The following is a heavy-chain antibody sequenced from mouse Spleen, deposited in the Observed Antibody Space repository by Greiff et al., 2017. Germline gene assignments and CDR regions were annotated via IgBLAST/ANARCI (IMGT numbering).Heavy chain of an antibody. CDR3: ARGGYSYYFDY. D-gene: IGHD2-3*01. V-gene: IGHV1-69*02. Sequence: QVQLQQPGAELVKPGAPVKLSCKASGYTFTSYWMNWVKQRPGRGLEWIGRIDPSDSETHYNQKFKDKATLTVDKSSSTAYIQLSSLTSEDSAVYYCARGGYSYYFDYWGQGTTLTVSS. CDR2: IDPSDSET. CDR1: GYTFTSYW. J-gene: IGHJ2*01.